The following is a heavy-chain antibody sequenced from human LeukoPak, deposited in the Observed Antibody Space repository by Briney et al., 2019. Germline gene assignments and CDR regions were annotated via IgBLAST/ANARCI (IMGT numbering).Heavy chain of an antibody. J-gene: IGHJ6*03. CDR3: ARCRLVPAAIHTGYRYYYYYYMDV. CDR1: GYSFTSYW. CDR2: IYPGDSDT. V-gene: IGHV5-51*01. Sequence: GESLKISCKGSGYSFTSYWIGWVRQMPGKGLEWMGIIYPGDSDTRYSPSFQGQVTISADKSISTAYLQWSSLKASDTAMYYCARCRLVPAAIHTGYRYYYYYYMDVWGKGTTVTVSS. D-gene: IGHD2-2*02.